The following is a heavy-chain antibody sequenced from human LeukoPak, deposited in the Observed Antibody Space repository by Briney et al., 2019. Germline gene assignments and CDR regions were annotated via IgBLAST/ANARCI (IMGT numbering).Heavy chain of an antibody. CDR3: ARSEMTNQFDYYYGMDV. CDR1: GFTFSSYV. CDR2: ISYDGSNK. Sequence: PGRSLRLSCAASGFTFSSYVMHWVRQAPGKGLEWEAVISYDGSNKYYADSVKGRFTISRDNSKNTLYLQMNSLRAEDTAVYYCARSEMTNQFDYYYGMDVWGQGTTVTVSS. J-gene: IGHJ6*02. D-gene: IGHD4-11*01. V-gene: IGHV3-30-3*01.